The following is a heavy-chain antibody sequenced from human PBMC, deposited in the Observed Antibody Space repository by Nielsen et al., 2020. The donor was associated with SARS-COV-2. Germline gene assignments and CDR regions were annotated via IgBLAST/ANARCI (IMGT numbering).Heavy chain of an antibody. V-gene: IGHV5-51*01. D-gene: IGHD2-2*02. Sequence: GGSLRLSCKGSGYSFTTYLIAWVRQMPGKGLEWMGIIYPGDSDTRYSPSFQGQVTISADKSINTAYLQWSSLKASDTAMYYCARLFRIGGYTDFDYWGQGTLVTVSS. J-gene: IGHJ4*02. CDR3: ARLFRIGGYTDFDY. CDR1: GYSFTTYL. CDR2: IYPGDSDT.